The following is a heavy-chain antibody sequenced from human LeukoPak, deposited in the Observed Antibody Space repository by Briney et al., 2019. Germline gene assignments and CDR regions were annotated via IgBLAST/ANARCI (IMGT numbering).Heavy chain of an antibody. CDR2: IIPIFGTA. Sequence: SVKVSCKASGGTVSSYAISWVRQAPGQGLEWMGGIIPIFGTANYAQKFQGRVTITTDESTSTAYMELSRLRSDDTAVYYCARGLHYDSSGYYRWGQGTLVTVSS. CDR3: ARGLHYDSSGYYR. V-gene: IGHV1-69*05. D-gene: IGHD3-22*01. J-gene: IGHJ4*02. CDR1: GGTVSSYA.